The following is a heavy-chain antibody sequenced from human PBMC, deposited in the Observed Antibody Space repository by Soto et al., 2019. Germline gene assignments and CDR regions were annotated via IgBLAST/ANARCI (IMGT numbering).Heavy chain of an antibody. CDR2: IYYSGST. Sequence: SETLSLTCTVSGGSISSGGYYWSWIRQHPGKGLEWIGYIYYSGSTYYNPSLKSRVTISVDTSKNQFSLKLSSVTAADTAVYYCARGGVVADFDYWGQGTLVTVSS. J-gene: IGHJ4*02. V-gene: IGHV4-31*03. D-gene: IGHD2-15*01. CDR3: ARGGVVADFDY. CDR1: GGSISSGGYY.